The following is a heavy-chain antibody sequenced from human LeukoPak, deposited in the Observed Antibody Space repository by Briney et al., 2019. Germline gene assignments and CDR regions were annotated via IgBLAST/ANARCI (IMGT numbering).Heavy chain of an antibody. Sequence: ASVKVSCKASGYTFTSYYMHWVRQAPGQGLEWMGIINSSGGSTSYAQKFQGRVTMTRDTSISTAYMELSRLRCDDTAVYYCARGPRWDPHFDYWGQGTLVTVSS. V-gene: IGHV1-46*01. CDR2: INSSGGST. CDR1: GYTFTSYY. J-gene: IGHJ4*02. CDR3: ARGPRWDPHFDY. D-gene: IGHD1-26*01.